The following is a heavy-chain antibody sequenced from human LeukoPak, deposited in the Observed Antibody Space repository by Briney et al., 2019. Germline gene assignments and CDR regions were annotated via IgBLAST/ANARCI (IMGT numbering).Heavy chain of an antibody. CDR1: GFTFDDYG. CDR2: INWNGGST. CDR3: ARDSYYYDSSADYGDDAFDI. Sequence: GGSLRLSCAASGFTFDDYGMSWVRQAPGKGLEWVSGINWNGGSTGYGDSVKGRFTISRDNAKNPLYLQMNSLRAEDTALYYCARDSYYYDSSADYGDDAFDIWGQGTMVTVSS. V-gene: IGHV3-20*04. D-gene: IGHD3-22*01. J-gene: IGHJ3*02.